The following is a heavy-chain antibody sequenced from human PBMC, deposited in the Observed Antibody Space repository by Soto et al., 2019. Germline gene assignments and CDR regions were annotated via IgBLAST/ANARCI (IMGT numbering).Heavy chain of an antibody. D-gene: IGHD2-2*01. V-gene: IGHV3-9*01. Sequence: SLRLSCLGSWFTFHDYAMHCVRQAPGKGLEWVSGISFNSGSIGYAESVKGRFTISRDNARNSLYLQMNSLRAEDTALYYCAREIEENQLLYDALDFWGQGTMVTVSS. CDR3: AREIEENQLLYDALDF. CDR2: ISFNSGSI. CDR1: WFTFHDYA. J-gene: IGHJ3*01.